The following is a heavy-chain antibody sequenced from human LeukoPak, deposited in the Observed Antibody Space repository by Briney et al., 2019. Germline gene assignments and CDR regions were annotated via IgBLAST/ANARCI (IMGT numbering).Heavy chain of an antibody. J-gene: IGHJ4*02. V-gene: IGHV1-2*06. Sequence: ASVKVSCKASGYTFTGYYMHWVRQAPGQGLEWMGRINPNSGGTNYAQKFQGRVTMTRDTSVSTAYMELSRLRSDDTAVYYCARGDREHYYDSSGYPGFDYWGQGTLVTVSS. CDR3: ARGDREHYYDSSGYPGFDY. D-gene: IGHD3-22*01. CDR1: GYTFTGYY. CDR2: INPNSGGT.